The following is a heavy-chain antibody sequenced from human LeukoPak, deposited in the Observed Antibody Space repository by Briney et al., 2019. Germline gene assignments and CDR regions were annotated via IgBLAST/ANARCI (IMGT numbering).Heavy chain of an antibody. CDR3: ATDSSGYYIRAFDI. CDR2: IYYSGST. Sequence: SQTLSLTCTVSGGSISSGGYYWSWLRQHPGKGLEWIGYIYYSGSTYYNPSLKGRVTISVDTSKNQFSLKLSSVTAADTAVYYCATDSSGYYIRAFDIWGQGTMVTVSS. J-gene: IGHJ3*02. V-gene: IGHV4-31*03. CDR1: GGSISSGGYY. D-gene: IGHD3-22*01.